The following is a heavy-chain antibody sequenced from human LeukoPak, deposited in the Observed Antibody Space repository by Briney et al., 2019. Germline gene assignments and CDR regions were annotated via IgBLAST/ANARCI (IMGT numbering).Heavy chain of an antibody. D-gene: IGHD6-13*01. V-gene: IGHV3-30*04. CDR3: ARDQPDQGIAAAEYYFDY. CDR1: GFTFSSYA. CDR2: ISYDGSNK. J-gene: IGHJ4*02. Sequence: GSLRRSCAASGFTFSSYAMHWVRQAPGKGLEWVAVISYDGSNKYYADSVKGRFTISRDNSKNTLYLQMNSLRAEDTAVYYCARDQPDQGIAAAEYYFDYWGQGTLVTVSS.